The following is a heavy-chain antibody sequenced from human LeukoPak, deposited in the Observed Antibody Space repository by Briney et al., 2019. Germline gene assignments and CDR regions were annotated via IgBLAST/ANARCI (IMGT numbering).Heavy chain of an antibody. D-gene: IGHD3-10*01. V-gene: IGHV3-23*01. CDR1: GFTFSSYA. CDR3: AKDYPGSYLGWTDDY. J-gene: IGHJ4*02. Sequence: GGSLRLSCAASGFTFSSYAMSWVRQAPGKGLEWVSAISGSGGSTYYADSVKGRFTISRDNSKNTLYLQMSSLRAEDTAVYYCAKDYPGSYLGWTDDYWGQGTLVTVSS. CDR2: ISGSGGST.